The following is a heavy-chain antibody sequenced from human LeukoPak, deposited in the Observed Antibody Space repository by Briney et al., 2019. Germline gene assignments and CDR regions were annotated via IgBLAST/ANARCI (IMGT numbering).Heavy chain of an antibody. CDR1: GFTFSSYE. CDR3: ARDRSGWYYFDY. CDR2: ISSSGSTI. Sequence: GGSLRLSCAASGFTFSSYEMNWVRQAPGKGLEWVLYISSSGSTIYYADSVKGRFTISRDNAKNSLYLQMNSLRAEDTAVYYCARDRSGWYYFDYWGQGTLVTVSS. D-gene: IGHD6-19*01. V-gene: IGHV3-48*03. J-gene: IGHJ4*02.